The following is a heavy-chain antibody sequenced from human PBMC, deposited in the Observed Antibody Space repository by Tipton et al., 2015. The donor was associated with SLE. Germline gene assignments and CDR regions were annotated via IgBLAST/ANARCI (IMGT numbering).Heavy chain of an antibody. CDR3: AGGMPSGSYNY. Sequence: LRLSCTVSGGSISSYYWCSTRQPPGKGLGWIGYIYYSGSTNYNPSLKSRVTISVDTSKNQFSLKLSSVTAADTAVYYCAGGMPSGSYNYWGQGTLVPVSA. D-gene: IGHD1-26*01. J-gene: IGHJ4*02. CDR1: GGSISSYY. CDR2: IYYSGST. V-gene: IGHV4-59*01.